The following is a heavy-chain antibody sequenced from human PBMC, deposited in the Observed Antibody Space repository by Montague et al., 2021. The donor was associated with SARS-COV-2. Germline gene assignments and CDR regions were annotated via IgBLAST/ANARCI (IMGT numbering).Heavy chain of an antibody. Sequence: SETLPLTCAVYGGSFSDYHWTWIRQSPGGGLEWIGQINYGGSTKYNPSLRSRVTISIDTSKNQFSLKLTSVTAAGTAVYYCARGAPGYWGQGTLVTVSS. CDR3: ARGAPGY. CDR2: INYGGST. V-gene: IGHV4-34*01. D-gene: IGHD1-1*01. J-gene: IGHJ4*02. CDR1: GGSFSDYH.